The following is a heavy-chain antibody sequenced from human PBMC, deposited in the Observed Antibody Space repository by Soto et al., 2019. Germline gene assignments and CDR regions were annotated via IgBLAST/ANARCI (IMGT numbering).Heavy chain of an antibody. V-gene: IGHV3-23*01. J-gene: IGHJ4*02. CDR2: ISGSGDSI. CDR1: GFTFSIYA. CDR3: AKTVPGTKY. D-gene: IGHD6-19*01. Sequence: QPGGSLRLSCAASGFTFSIYAMIWVRQAPGKGLEWVSGISGSGDSIYYADSVNGRFTISRDNSKNTLYLQMNSLGAEETAVYYCAKTVPGTKYWGQGTLVTVSS.